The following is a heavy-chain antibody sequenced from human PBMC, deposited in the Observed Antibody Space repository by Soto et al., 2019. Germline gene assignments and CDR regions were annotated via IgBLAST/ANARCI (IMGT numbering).Heavy chain of an antibody. D-gene: IGHD6-6*01. CDR1: GFSVSDNY. J-gene: IGHJ3*02. CDR2: IYRGDAT. V-gene: IGHV3-53*01. Sequence: PGGSLRRSCAVSGFSVSDNYMSWVRQAPGKGLEWVSVIYRGDATHYADSVKGRFTISRDNSKNTVYLQMNNLRAEDTAVYYCARDRSDSSRADSFDIWGPGTMVTVSS. CDR3: ARDRSDSSRADSFDI.